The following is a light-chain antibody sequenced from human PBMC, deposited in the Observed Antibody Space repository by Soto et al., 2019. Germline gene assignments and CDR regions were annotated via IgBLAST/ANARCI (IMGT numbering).Light chain of an antibody. CDR3: AAWDDSLNADYV. CDR1: STNFGSNT. J-gene: IGLJ1*01. Sequence: QSVLPQPPSASETPGQRVTISCSGSSTNFGSNTVNWYQQLPGTAPKLLIYSNNQRPSGVPDRFSGSKSGTSASLAISGLQSEDEADYYCAAWDDSLNADYVFGTGTKVTVL. CDR2: SNN. V-gene: IGLV1-44*01.